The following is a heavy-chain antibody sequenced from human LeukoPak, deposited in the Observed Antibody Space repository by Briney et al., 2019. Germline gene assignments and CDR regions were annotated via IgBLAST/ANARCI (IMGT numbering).Heavy chain of an antibody. CDR3: ARETYYYDSSGIYYYYYYMDV. D-gene: IGHD3-22*01. CDR2: IYYSGST. J-gene: IGHJ6*03. CDR1: GGSISSYY. Sequence: PSETLSLTCTVSGGSISSYYWSWLRQPPGKGLEWIGYIYYSGSTNYNPSLKSRVTISVDTSKNQFSLKLSSVTAADTAVYYCARETYYYDSSGIYYYYYYMDVWGKGTTVTVSS. V-gene: IGHV4-59*01.